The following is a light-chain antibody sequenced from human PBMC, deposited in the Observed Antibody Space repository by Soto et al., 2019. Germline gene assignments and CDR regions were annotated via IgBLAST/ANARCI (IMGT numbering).Light chain of an antibody. V-gene: IGLV2-14*01. CDR2: DVS. CDR1: SSDIGGYNY. CDR3: TSYSSRSTNV. J-gene: IGLJ2*01. Sequence: QSVLTQPASVSGSPGQSITISCTGTSSDIGGYNYVSWYHQHPGKAPKLMIYDVSNRPSGVSNRFSGSKSGNTASLTISGVQAVDEGDDYCTSYSSRSTNVFGGGTVLTVL.